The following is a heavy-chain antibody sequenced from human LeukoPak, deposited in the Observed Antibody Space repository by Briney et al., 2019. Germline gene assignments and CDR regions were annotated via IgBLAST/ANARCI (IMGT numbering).Heavy chain of an antibody. D-gene: IGHD3-22*01. CDR2: ISGSGAST. CDR3: SKLSGYQAYDYMDV. V-gene: IGHV3-23*01. CDR1: GFTFSSYA. J-gene: IGHJ6*03. Sequence: QPGGSLRLSCAASGFTFSSYAMSWVRQAPGKGLEWVSSISGSGASTYYGDSVKGRFTISRDNSNDMLYLQMNSLRAEDTAVFSCSKLSGYQAYDYMDVWGKGTTVTVSS.